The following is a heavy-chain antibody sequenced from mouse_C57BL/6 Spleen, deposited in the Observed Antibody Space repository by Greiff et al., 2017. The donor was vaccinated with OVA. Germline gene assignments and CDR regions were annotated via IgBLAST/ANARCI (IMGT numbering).Heavy chain of an antibody. CDR1: GYTFTDYE. CDR2: IGPETGGT. CDR3: TRHYGSFYAMDY. J-gene: IGHJ4*01. Sequence: QVQLQQSGAELVRPGASVTLSCKASGYTFTDYELHWVKQTPVHGLEWIGAIGPETGGTAYNQKFKGKAILTADKSSSTAYMELRSLTSEDSAVYYCTRHYGSFYAMDYWGQGTSVTVSS. D-gene: IGHD1-1*01. V-gene: IGHV1-15*01.